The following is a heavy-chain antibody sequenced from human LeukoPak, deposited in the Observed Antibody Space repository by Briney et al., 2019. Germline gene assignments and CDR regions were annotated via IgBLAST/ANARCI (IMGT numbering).Heavy chain of an antibody. J-gene: IGHJ4*02. CDR3: ARDFTGLLPPSYYFDY. CDR2: INPNGAVT. Sequence: GASVKVSCKASGYTFTGYYMHWVRQAPGQRLEWMGWINPNGAVTNYAQKFQGRVTMTGDTSISTAYMELSRLRSDDTALYYCARDFTGLLPPSYYFDYWGQGTLVTVSS. V-gene: IGHV1-2*02. D-gene: IGHD2-15*01. CDR1: GYTFTGYY.